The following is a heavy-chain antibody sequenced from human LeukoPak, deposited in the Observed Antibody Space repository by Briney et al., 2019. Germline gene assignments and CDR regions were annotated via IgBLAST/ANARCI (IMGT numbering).Heavy chain of an antibody. CDR3: VKDGYCGISNCYGWFDA. CDR1: GFTFRRYT. CDR2: ISSDGSNE. D-gene: IGHD2-2*03. V-gene: IGHV3-30*04. J-gene: IGHJ5*02. Sequence: PGGSLRLSCAAYGFTFRRYTMHWVRQAPGKGLEWVAVISSDGSNEAYADSVKGRFTISRDNFKNTLYVQMNSLRAEDPAVYYCVKDGYCGISNCYGWFDAWGQGTLVTVSS.